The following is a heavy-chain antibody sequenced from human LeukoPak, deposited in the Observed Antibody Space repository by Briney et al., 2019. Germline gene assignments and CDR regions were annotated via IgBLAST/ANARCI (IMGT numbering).Heavy chain of an antibody. CDR3: ARLLYRYSYMDV. CDR2: MYYSGST. Sequence: PSETLSLTCSVSGGSINNYYLSRIRQPPGKGLEWIGYMYYSGSTNYNPSLKGRVTISVDTSKNQFSLMLSSVTAADTAVYYCARLLYRYSYMDVWGNGTTVTVSS. CDR1: GGSINNYY. J-gene: IGHJ6*03. D-gene: IGHD1-26*01. V-gene: IGHV4-59*01.